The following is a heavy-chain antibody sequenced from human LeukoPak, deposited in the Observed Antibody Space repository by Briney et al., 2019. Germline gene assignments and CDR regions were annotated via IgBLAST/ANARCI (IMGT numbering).Heavy chain of an antibody. CDR3: ARDYGDSSGY. CDR1: GGSFSGYY. CDR2: INHSGST. D-gene: IGHD4-17*01. J-gene: IGHJ4*02. Sequence: ASETLSLTCAVYGGSFSGYYWSWIRQPPGKGLEWIGEINHSGSTNYNPSLKSRVTISVDTSKNQFSLKLSSVTAADTAVYYCARDYGDSSGYWGQRTLVTVSS. V-gene: IGHV4-34*01.